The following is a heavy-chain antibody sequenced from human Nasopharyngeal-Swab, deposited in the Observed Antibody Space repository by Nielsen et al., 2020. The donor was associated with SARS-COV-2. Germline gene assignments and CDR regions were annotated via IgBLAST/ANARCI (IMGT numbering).Heavy chain of an antibody. Sequence: SETLSLTCAVSGGSFSGYYWSWIRQPPGKGLEWIGEINHSGTTSYNPSLKSRVTISSDTSKNQFSLKLSSVPAADTAVYYCARDHRSISMIVVVIATAHFYFDSWGRGTLVTVTS. CDR3: ARDHRSISMIVVVIATAHFYFDS. CDR2: INHSGTT. J-gene: IGHJ4*02. CDR1: GGSFSGYY. D-gene: IGHD3-22*01. V-gene: IGHV4-34*01.